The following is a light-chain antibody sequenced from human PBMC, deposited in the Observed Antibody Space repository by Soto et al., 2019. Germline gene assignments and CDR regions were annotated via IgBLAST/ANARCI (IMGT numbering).Light chain of an antibody. CDR1: SSDVGHYNY. CDR3: TSYTTSSTVV. CDR2: DVS. Sequence: QSALTQPASVSGSPGQSITVSCTGTSSDVGHYNYVSWYQRHPGKAPKLMIYDVSNRPSGVSDRFSGSKSGNTASLTISGLQAEDEADYYCTSYTTSSTVVFGGGTKVTVL. V-gene: IGLV2-14*03. J-gene: IGLJ2*01.